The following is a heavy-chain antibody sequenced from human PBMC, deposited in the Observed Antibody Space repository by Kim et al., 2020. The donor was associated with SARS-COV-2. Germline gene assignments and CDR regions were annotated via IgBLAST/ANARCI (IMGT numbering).Heavy chain of an antibody. CDR3: ASGGGNDYDSSGYYFHLEYFQH. Sequence: SETLSLTCTVSGGSISSGGYYWSWIRQHPGKGLEWIGYIYYSGSTYYNPSLKSRVTISVDTSKNQFSLKLSSVTAADTAVYYCASGGGNDYDSSGYYFHLEYFQHWGQGTLVTVSS. J-gene: IGHJ1*01. D-gene: IGHD3-22*01. V-gene: IGHV4-31*03. CDR1: GGSISSGGYY. CDR2: IYYSGST.